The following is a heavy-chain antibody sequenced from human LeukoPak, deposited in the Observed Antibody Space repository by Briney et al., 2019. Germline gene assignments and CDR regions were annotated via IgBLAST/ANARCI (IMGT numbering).Heavy chain of an antibody. V-gene: IGHV4-59*01. Sequence: PSETLSLTCTVSGGSISSYYWSWIRQPPGKGLEWIGYIYHSGSTEYNPSLKSRVTISIDASKKQFSLKLRSVTAADTAVYYCARPYASGTYYNGYYYYYGMDVWGQGTTVTVSS. CDR2: IYHSGST. D-gene: IGHD3-10*01. J-gene: IGHJ6*02. CDR1: GGSISSYY. CDR3: ARPYASGTYYNGYYYYYGMDV.